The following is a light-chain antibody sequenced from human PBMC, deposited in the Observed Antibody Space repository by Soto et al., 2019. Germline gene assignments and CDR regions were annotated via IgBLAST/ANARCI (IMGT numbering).Light chain of an antibody. CDR3: QQYNKWPPWT. V-gene: IGKV3-15*01. CDR1: QSVGSN. J-gene: IGKJ1*01. Sequence: EVVMTQSPATLSASPGERVTLSCRASQSVGSNLAWYQQTPGQAPTLLIYDASTRTTGLPARFSGSGSGTEFTLTISSLQSEDFGVYYCQQYNKWPPWTFGQGTKVDIK. CDR2: DAS.